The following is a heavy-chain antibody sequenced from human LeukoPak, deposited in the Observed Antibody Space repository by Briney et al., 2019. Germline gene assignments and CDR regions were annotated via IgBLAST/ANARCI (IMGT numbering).Heavy chain of an antibody. V-gene: IGHV4-59*12. J-gene: IGHJ4*02. CDR2: IYHSGST. CDR1: GGSISSYY. CDR3: ARDSSSGGSDY. Sequence: SETLSLTCTVSGGSISSYYWSWIRQPPGKGLEWIGYIYHSGSTYYNPSLKSRVTISVDRSKNQFSLKLSSVTAADTAVYYCARDSSSGGSDYWGQGTLVTVSS. D-gene: IGHD6-13*01.